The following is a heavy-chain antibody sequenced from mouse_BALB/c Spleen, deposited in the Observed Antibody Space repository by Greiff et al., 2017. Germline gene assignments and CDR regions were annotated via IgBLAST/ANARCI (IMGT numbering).Heavy chain of an antibody. CDR3: TRDRDYGYNY. D-gene: IGHD1-2*01. Sequence: EVKLEESGGGLVKPGGSLKLSCAASGFTFSSYTMSWVRQTPEKRLEWVATISSGGSYTYYPDSVKGRFTISRDNAKNTLYLQMSSLKSEDTAMYYCTRDRDYGYNYWGQGTLVTVSA. CDR1: GFTFSSYT. CDR2: ISSGGSYT. V-gene: IGHV5-6-4*01. J-gene: IGHJ3*01.